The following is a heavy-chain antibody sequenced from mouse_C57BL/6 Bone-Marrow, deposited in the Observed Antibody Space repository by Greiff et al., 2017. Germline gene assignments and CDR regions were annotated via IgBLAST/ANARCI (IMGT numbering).Heavy chain of an antibody. CDR3: ARRRTYSNYYYFDY. CDR1: GYAFSSSW. J-gene: IGHJ2*01. Sequence: ESGPELVKPGASVKISCKASGYAFSSSWMNWVKQRPGKGLEWIGRIYPGDGDTNYNGKFKGKATLTADKSSSTAYMQLSSLTSEDSAVYFCARRRTYSNYYYFDYWGQGTTLTVSS. D-gene: IGHD2-5*01. V-gene: IGHV1-82*01. CDR2: IYPGDGDT.